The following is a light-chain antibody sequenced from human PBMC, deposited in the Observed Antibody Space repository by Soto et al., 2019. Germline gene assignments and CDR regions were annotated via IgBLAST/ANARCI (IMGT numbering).Light chain of an antibody. J-gene: IGKJ4*01. V-gene: IGKV1-5*03. CDR3: QQYNSYSLT. CDR1: QSISSW. CDR2: KAS. Sequence: DIQMTQSPSTLSASVVDRVTITCRASQSISSWLAWYQQKPGKAPKLLIYKASSLESGVPSRISGSGSGTEFTLTISSLQPDDFATYYCQQYNSYSLTFGGGTKVDIK.